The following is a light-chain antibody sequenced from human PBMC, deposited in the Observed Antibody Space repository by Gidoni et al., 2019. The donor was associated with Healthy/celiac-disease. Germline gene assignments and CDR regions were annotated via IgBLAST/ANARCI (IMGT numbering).Light chain of an antibody. Sequence: QSVLTQPPSASGTPGQRVPISCSGSRPNIGSNTVNWYQQLPGTAPKLLIYSNNQRPSGVPDRFSGSKSGTSASLAISGLQSEDEADYYCAAWDDSLNGWVFGGGTKLTVL. CDR1: RPNIGSNT. J-gene: IGLJ3*02. CDR3: AAWDDSLNGWV. V-gene: IGLV1-44*01. CDR2: SNN.